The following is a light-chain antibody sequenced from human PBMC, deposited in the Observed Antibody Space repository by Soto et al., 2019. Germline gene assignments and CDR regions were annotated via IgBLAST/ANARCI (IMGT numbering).Light chain of an antibody. CDR2: ANS. J-gene: IGLJ1*01. Sequence: QSVLTQPPSLSGAPVQRVTISCTGSSSNIGAGFDVHWYQQLPGTAPRLLIYANSNRPSGVPDRISGSKSGTSASLAITGLQAEDEADYYCQSYDSSLSTEVFGTGTKRTV. V-gene: IGLV1-40*01. CDR1: SSNIGAGFD. CDR3: QSYDSSLSTEV.